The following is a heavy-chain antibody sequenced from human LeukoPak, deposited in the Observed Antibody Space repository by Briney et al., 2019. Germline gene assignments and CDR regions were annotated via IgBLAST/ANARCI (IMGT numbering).Heavy chain of an antibody. D-gene: IGHD3-9*01. V-gene: IGHV3-23*01. J-gene: IGHJ4*02. CDR2: ISGSGGGT. CDR1: GFTFSSYA. CDR3: ATSSRRGLRYSLGY. Sequence: GGSLRLSCAASGFTFSSYAMSWVRQAPGKGLEWVSAISGSGGGTYYADSVKGRFTISRDNSKNTLYLQMNSLRAEDTAVYYCATSSRRGLRYSLGYWGQGTLVTVSS.